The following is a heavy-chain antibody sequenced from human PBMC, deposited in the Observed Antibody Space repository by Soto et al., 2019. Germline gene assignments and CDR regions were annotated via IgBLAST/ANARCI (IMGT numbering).Heavy chain of an antibody. CDR2: IYSGGST. V-gene: IGHV3-53*01. Sequence: GGSLRLSCAASGFTVSSNYMSWVRQATGKGLEWVSVIYSGGSTYYADSVKGRFTISRDNSKNTLYLQMNSLRAEDTAVYYCARDRIAAAGTGYYYYGMDVWGQGTTVTVSS. CDR3: ARDRIAAAGTGYYYYGMDV. D-gene: IGHD6-13*01. J-gene: IGHJ6*02. CDR1: GFTVSSNY.